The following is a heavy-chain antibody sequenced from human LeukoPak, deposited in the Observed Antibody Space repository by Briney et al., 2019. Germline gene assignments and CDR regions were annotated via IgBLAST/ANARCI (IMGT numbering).Heavy chain of an antibody. V-gene: IGHV1-2*06. J-gene: IGHJ4*02. CDR1: GYTFTDYY. CDR3: ARSGSYPLDF. D-gene: IGHD3-16*02. CDR2: INPNTGGT. Sequence: ASVKVSCTASGYTFTDYYIHWVRQAPGQGLEWMGRINPNTGGTDYAQISQGRVTMTRDTSISTAYMELSSLRSDDTAVYYCARSGSYPLDFWGQGTLVTVSS.